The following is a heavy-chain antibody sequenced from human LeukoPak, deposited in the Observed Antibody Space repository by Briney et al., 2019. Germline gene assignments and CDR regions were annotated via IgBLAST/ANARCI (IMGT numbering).Heavy chain of an antibody. J-gene: IGHJ4*02. D-gene: IGHD3-22*01. V-gene: IGHV3-33*01. CDR1: GFTFSSYG. CDR3: ARDREGSYYDSSGYFDY. CDR2: IWYDGSNE. Sequence: PGRSLRLSCAASGFTFSSYGMHWVRQAPGKGLEWVAVIWYDGSNEYYADSVKGRFTISRDNSKNTLYLQMNSLRAEDTAVYYCARDREGSYYDSSGYFDYWGQGTLVTVSS.